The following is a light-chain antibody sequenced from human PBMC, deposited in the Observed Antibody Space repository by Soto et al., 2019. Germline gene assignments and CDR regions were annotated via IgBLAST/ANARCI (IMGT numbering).Light chain of an antibody. J-gene: IGKJ1*01. CDR1: RSIGKY. CDR3: QQYKNWPWT. V-gene: IGKV1-39*01. CDR2: AAS. Sequence: DIQMTQSPSSLSASVGDRVTLTCRASRSIGKYLNWYRQKPGKAPELLIYAASILQSEVPSRFRGSGSGTDFSLTISSLQSEDCAVYYCQQYKNWPWTFGQGTKVDIK.